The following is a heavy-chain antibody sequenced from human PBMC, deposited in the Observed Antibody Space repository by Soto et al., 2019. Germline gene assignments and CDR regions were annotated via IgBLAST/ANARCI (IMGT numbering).Heavy chain of an antibody. CDR3: ATGYCTNGVCYKGVWDNWFDP. V-gene: IGHV1-69*02. J-gene: IGHJ5*02. CDR1: GGPFSSYT. CDR2: IIPILGIA. D-gene: IGHD2-8*01. Sequence: QVQLVQSGAEVKKPGSSVKVSCKASGGPFSSYTISWVRQAPGQGLEWMGRIIPILGIANYAQKFQGRVTITADKSTSTAYMELSSLRSEDTAVYYCATGYCTNGVCYKGVWDNWFDPWGQGTLVTVSS.